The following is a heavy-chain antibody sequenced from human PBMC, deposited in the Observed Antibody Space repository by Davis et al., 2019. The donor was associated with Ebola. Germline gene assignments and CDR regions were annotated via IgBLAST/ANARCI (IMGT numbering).Heavy chain of an antibody. CDR2: INPNSGGT. D-gene: IGHD3-22*01. V-gene: IGHV1-2*06. Sequence: ASVKVSCKASGYTFTGYYMHWVRQAPGQGLEWMGRINPNSGGTNYAQKFQGRVTMTRDTSTSTAYMKLSSLRSEDTAVYYCARNGYYDSRDKYYYYGMDIWGKGTTVTVSS. J-gene: IGHJ6*04. CDR3: ARNGYYDSRDKYYYYGMDI. CDR1: GYTFTGYY.